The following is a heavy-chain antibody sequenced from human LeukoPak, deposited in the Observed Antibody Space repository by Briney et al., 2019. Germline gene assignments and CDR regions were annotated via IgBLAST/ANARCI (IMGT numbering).Heavy chain of an antibody. CDR2: IRNKVNSYTT. J-gene: IGHJ4*02. D-gene: IGHD5-18*01. Sequence: PGGSLRLSCVVSGFTSSDHYIDWARQAPGKGLEWVGRIRNKVNSYTTEYAASVKDRFTISRDDSKNSVWLQMNSLRAEDTAVYYCAKANVDTAMVLVRLIRYYFDYWGQGTLVTVSS. V-gene: IGHV3-72*01. CDR1: GFTSSDHY. CDR3: AKANVDTAMVLVRLIRYYFDY.